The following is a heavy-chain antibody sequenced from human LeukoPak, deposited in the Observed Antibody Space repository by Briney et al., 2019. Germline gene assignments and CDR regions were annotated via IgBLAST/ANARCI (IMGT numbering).Heavy chain of an antibody. CDR2: VISTGTYV. D-gene: IGHD4/OR15-4a*01. CDR3: ARGPEGASYYYYYYLDV. Sequence: GGSLRLSCAASGFTFSTYSMNWVRQAPGKGLEWVSSVISTGTYVYYADSVKGRFTISRDNAKNSLYLQMNSLRAEDTAVYYCARGPEGASYYYYYYLDVWGKGTTVTVSS. CDR1: GFTFSTYS. V-gene: IGHV3-21*01. J-gene: IGHJ6*03.